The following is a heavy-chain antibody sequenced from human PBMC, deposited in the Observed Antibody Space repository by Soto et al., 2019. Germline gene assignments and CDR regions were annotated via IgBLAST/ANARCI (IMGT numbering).Heavy chain of an antibody. V-gene: IGHV3-9*01. J-gene: IGHJ3*02. CDR1: GFTFDDYA. CDR2: ISWNSGSI. D-gene: IGHD2-15*01. CDR3: AKGVVVVAATLILGLEPNDAFDI. Sequence: GGSLRLSCAASGFTFDDYAMHWVRQAPGKGLEWVSGISWNSGSIGYADSVKGRFTISRDNAKNSLYLQMNSLRAEDTALYYCAKGVVVVAATLILGLEPNDAFDIWGQGTMVTVSS.